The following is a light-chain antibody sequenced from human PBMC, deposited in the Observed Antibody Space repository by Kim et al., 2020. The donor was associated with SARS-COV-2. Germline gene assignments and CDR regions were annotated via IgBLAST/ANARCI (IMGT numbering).Light chain of an antibody. V-gene: IGLV2-14*03. J-gene: IGLJ1*01. Sequence: GQSITISCTGTSSDVGGYNYVSWYQQHPGKAPKLMIYDVSNRPSGVSNRFSGSKSGNTASLTISGLQAEDEADYYCSSYTSSNTNVFGTGTKVTVL. CDR3: SSYTSSNTNV. CDR2: DVS. CDR1: SSDVGGYNY.